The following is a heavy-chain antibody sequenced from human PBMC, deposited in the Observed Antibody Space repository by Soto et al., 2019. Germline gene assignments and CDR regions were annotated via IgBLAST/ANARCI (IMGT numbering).Heavy chain of an antibody. Sequence: GGSLRLSCAASGFTFSSYAMSWARQAPGKGLEWVSSISNSGTTTYYADSVKGRFTISRDNSKNTLFLHMNSLRAEDTAVYYCAKSLIFYGDYWYFHLWGRGTLVTVSS. CDR3: AKSLIFYGDYWYFHL. CDR1: GFTFSSYA. J-gene: IGHJ2*01. CDR2: ISNSGTTT. V-gene: IGHV3-23*01. D-gene: IGHD4-17*01.